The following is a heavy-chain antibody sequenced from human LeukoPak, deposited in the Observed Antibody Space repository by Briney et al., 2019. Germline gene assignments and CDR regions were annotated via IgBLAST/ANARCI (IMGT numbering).Heavy chain of an antibody. D-gene: IGHD6-13*01. CDR3: ARAGVWDSSSWEFDY. V-gene: IGHV3-7*01. CDR2: IKQDGSEK. Sequence: GGSLRLSCAASGFTFSSYWMSWVRQAPGKGLEWVANIKQDGSEKYYVDSVKGRFTISRDNAKNSLYLQMNSLRAEDTAAYYCARAGVWDSSSWEFDYWGQGTLVTVSS. CDR1: GFTFSSYW. J-gene: IGHJ4*02.